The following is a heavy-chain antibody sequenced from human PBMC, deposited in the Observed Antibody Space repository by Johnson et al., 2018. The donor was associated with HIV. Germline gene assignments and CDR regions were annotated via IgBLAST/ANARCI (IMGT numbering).Heavy chain of an antibody. V-gene: IGHV3-66*01. J-gene: IGHJ3*02. Sequence: VQLVESGGGLVQPGGSLRLSCAASGFTVSSNYMSWIRQAPGKGLEWVSVIYSGGSTYYADSVKGRFTISRDNSKNTLYLQMNSLRAEDTAIYYCAKTAWGFEGDASDIWGQGTMVTVSS. D-gene: IGHD3-9*01. CDR2: IYSGGST. CDR1: GFTVSSNY. CDR3: AKTAWGFEGDASDI.